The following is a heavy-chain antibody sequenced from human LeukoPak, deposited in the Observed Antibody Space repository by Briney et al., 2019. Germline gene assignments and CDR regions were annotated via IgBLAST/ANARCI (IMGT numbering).Heavy chain of an antibody. CDR2: ISAYHGNT. V-gene: IGHV1-18*01. CDR3: VGDAGGGLQLRYPGGPDGY. Sequence: VAVKVSCKPSRYTFTSYGISWLRQAPRQGLEWMGWISAYHGNTNYAQKLEGRVTMTTDTSTSTAYLELRSLSSDDPAVYYFVGDAGGGLQLRYPGGPDGYWGQGNLVTVSS. J-gene: IGHJ4*02. CDR1: RYTFTSYG. D-gene: IGHD5-18*01.